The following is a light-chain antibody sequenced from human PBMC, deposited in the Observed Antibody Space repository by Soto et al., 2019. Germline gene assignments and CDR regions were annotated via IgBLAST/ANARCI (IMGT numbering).Light chain of an antibody. V-gene: IGLV1-47*01. CDR2: RNN. Sequence: QSVLTQPPSASGTPGQRVTISCSGSSSNIGSNYVYWYQQIPGTAPKLLIYRNNQRPSGVPDRSSGSKSGTSASLAISGLRSEYEAHYYCEAWDDSLSGVVFGGGTKLTVL. CDR3: EAWDDSLSGVV. CDR1: SSNIGSNY. J-gene: IGLJ2*01.